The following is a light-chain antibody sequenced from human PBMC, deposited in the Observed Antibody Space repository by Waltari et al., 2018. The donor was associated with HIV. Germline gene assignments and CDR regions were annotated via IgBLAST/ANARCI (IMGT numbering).Light chain of an antibody. CDR1: DRDFGLYNF. CDR2: DVD. Sequence: SAVTQPASVSGLPGQSITISCTGGDRDFGLYNFVSWYQQHPGRVPNLILYDVDSRAPGLSDRFSGSRSGPTASLNISRLRAEDEADYYCASFTGDDTLLFGGGTKVTVL. V-gene: IGLV2-14*03. CDR3: ASFTGDDTLL. J-gene: IGLJ3*02.